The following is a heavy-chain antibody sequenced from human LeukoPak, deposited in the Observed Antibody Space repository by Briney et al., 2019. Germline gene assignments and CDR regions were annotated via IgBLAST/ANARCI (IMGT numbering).Heavy chain of an antibody. V-gene: IGHV3-33*06. Sequence: GGSLRLSCAASGFTFSSYGMHWVRQAPGKGLEWVAVIWYDGSNKYYADSVKGRFTISRDNSKNTLYLQMNSPRAEDTAVYYCAKDLKWAPSGFDYWGQGTLVTVSS. J-gene: IGHJ4*02. CDR2: IWYDGSNK. CDR3: AKDLKWAPSGFDY. D-gene: IGHD1-26*01. CDR1: GFTFSSYG.